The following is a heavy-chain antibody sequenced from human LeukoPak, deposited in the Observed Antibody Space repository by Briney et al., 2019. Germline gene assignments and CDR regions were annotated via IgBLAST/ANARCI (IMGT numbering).Heavy chain of an antibody. J-gene: IGHJ3*02. CDR3: ARDLYSGSPLDAFDI. Sequence: PGGSLRLSCAASGFTFSSYWMHWVRQAPGKGLVWVSRINSDGSSTSYADSVKGRFTISRDNAKNTLYLQMNSLRAEDTALYYCARDLYSGSPLDAFDIWGQGTMVNVSS. CDR1: GFTFSSYW. D-gene: IGHD1-26*01. V-gene: IGHV3-74*01. CDR2: INSDGSST.